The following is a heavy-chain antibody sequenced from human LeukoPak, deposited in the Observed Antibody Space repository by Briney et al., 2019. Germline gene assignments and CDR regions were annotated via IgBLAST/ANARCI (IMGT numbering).Heavy chain of an antibody. CDR3: ARDRSIAAAGPTVGDY. Sequence: ASVKVSCTASGYTFTSYGISWVRQAPGQGLEWMGWISAYNGDTNYAQKLQGRVTMTTDTSTSTAYMELRSLRSDDTAVYYCARDRSIAAAGPTVGDYWGQGTLVTVSS. D-gene: IGHD6-13*01. V-gene: IGHV1-18*01. CDR2: ISAYNGDT. CDR1: GYTFTSYG. J-gene: IGHJ4*02.